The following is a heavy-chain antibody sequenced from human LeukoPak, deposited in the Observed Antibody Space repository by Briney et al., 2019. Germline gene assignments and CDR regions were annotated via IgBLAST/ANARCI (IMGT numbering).Heavy chain of an antibody. J-gene: IGHJ4*02. CDR3: GRAMEVYQLLPDY. D-gene: IGHD2-2*01. V-gene: IGHV3-33*01. Sequence: GSLRLSCAASGLTFSSYGMHWVRQAPGKGLEWVAVIWYDGSDKYYADSVKGRFTISRDNSNNTLHLQMNSLRAEDTAVYYCGRAMEVYQLLPDYWGQGTLVTVSS. CDR2: IWYDGSDK. CDR1: GLTFSSYG.